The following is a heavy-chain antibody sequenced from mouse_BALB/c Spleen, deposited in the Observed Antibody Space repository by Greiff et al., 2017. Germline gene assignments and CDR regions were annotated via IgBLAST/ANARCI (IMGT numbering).Heavy chain of an antibody. J-gene: IGHJ3*01. V-gene: IGHV2-9-2*01. CDR3: VRGERYGNYCFAY. CDR1: GFSLTSYD. CDR2: IWTGGGT. D-gene: IGHD2-10*02. Sequence: VKLVESGPGLVAPSQSLSITCTVSGFSLTSYDISWIRQPPGKGLEWLGVIWTGGGTNYNSAFMSRLSISKDNSKSQVFLKMNSLQTDDTAIYYCVRGERYGNYCFAYWGQGTLVTVSA.